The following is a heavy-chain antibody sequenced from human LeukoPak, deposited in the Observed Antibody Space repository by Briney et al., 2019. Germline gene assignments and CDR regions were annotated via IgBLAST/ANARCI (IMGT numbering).Heavy chain of an antibody. Sequence: PGGSLRLSCAASGFTFSSYGMHWVRQAPGKGLEWVAFIRYDGSNKYYADSVKGRFTISRDNSKNTLYLQMNSLRAEDTAVYYCAKDQGHYDILTGYYVYWGQGTLVTVSS. V-gene: IGHV3-30*02. CDR1: GFTFSSYG. J-gene: IGHJ4*02. CDR3: AKDQGHYDILTGYYVY. D-gene: IGHD3-9*01. CDR2: IRYDGSNK.